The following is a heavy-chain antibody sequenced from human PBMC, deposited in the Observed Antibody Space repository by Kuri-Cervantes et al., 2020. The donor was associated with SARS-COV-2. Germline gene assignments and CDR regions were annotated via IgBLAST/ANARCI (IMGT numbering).Heavy chain of an antibody. Sequence: GESLKISCKGSGFRFTTYWIGWVRQMPGKGLEWMAIIYPTDSDTRYSPSFQGQVTISADKSISTAYPQWSSLKASDSAMYYCARTRGSYYTDAFDLWGQGTMVTVSS. CDR3: ARTRGSYYTDAFDL. J-gene: IGHJ3*01. D-gene: IGHD1-26*01. CDR2: IYPTDSDT. CDR1: GFRFTTYW. V-gene: IGHV5-51*01.